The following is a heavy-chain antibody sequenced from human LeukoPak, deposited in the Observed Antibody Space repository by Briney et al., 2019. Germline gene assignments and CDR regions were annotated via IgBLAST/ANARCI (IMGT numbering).Heavy chain of an antibody. CDR3: ALSPSTATWTGY. Sequence: GGSLRLSCAVSGFTFTRYWIAWVRQAPGKGLEWVAIIKQDGSQKYYVDSVKGRFTISRDNAKNSLYLQMNSLRAEDTAMYYWALSPSTATWTGYWGQGTLVTASS. CDR1: GFTFTRYW. D-gene: IGHD3/OR15-3a*01. V-gene: IGHV3-7*05. J-gene: IGHJ4*02. CDR2: IKQDGSQK.